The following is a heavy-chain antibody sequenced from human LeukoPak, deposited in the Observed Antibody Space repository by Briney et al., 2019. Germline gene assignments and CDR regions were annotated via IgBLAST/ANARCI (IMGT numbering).Heavy chain of an antibody. D-gene: IGHD1-26*01. J-gene: IGHJ4*02. CDR1: GGSISSFY. CDR2: IYYTGST. CDR3: ARDSGSYSFFDY. Sequence: KSSETLSLTCTVSGGSISSFYWSWIRQPPGKGLEWIGYIYYTGSTDYSPSLKSRVTMSVDTSKNQVSLKLYSVTAADTAMYYCARDSGSYSFFDYWGQGVLVTVSS. V-gene: IGHV4-59*01.